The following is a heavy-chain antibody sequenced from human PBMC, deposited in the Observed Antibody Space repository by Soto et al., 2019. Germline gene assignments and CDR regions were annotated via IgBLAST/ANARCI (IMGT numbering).Heavy chain of an antibody. Sequence: LSLSCAASGFTFSSYGMHWVRQAPGKGLEWVAVISYDGSNKYYADSVKGRFTISRDNSKNTLYLQMNSLRAEDTAVYYCAKDGASVGFDYWGQGTLVTVS. J-gene: IGHJ4*02. CDR1: GFTFSSYG. D-gene: IGHD1-26*01. V-gene: IGHV3-30*18. CDR3: AKDGASVGFDY. CDR2: ISYDGSNK.